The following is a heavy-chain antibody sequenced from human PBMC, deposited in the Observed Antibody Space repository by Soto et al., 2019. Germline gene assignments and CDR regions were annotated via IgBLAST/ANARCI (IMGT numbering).Heavy chain of an antibody. CDR1: GGSISSYY. J-gene: IGHJ4*02. CDR3: ARVDSSGYLGMYYFDN. CDR2: IYYSGGT. V-gene: IGHV4-59*01. D-gene: IGHD3-22*01. Sequence: SETLSLTCTVSGGSISSYYWSWIRQPPGKGLEWIGYIYYSGGTNYNPSLKSRVTISVDTSKNQFSLKLSSLSSEDTALYYCARVDSSGYLGMYYFDNWGQGTQVTVSS.